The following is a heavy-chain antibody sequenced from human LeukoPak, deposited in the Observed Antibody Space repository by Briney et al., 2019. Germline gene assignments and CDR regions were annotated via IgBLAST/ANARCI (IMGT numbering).Heavy chain of an antibody. V-gene: IGHV1-18*01. CDR3: ARGYFWSGYYPFDY. D-gene: IGHD3-3*01. Sequence: ASVKVSCKASGYTFTSYGISWVRQAPGQGLEWMGWISAYNGNTNYAQKLQGSVTITRNTSISTAYMELSSLRSEDTAVYYCARGYFWSGYYPFDYWGQGTLVTVSS. CDR2: ISAYNGNT. CDR1: GYTFTSYG. J-gene: IGHJ4*02.